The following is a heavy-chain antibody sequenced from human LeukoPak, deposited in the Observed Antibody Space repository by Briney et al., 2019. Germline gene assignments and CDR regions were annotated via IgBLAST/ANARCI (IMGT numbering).Heavy chain of an antibody. CDR3: ARSSRELVGYAPWELMPPFDY. Sequence: GGSLRLSCAASGFTVSRNYMSWVRQAPGKGLEWVSYISSSSRTIYYADSVKGRFTISRDNAKNSLYLQMNSLRAEDTAVYYCARSSRELVGYAPWELMPPFDYWGQGTLVTVSS. V-gene: IGHV3-48*01. D-gene: IGHD2-8*01. J-gene: IGHJ4*02. CDR2: ISSSSRTI. CDR1: GFTVSRNY.